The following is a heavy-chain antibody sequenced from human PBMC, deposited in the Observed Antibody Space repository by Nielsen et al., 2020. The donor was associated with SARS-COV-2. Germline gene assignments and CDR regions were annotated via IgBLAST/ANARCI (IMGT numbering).Heavy chain of an antibody. CDR1: GFTFSSYG. Sequence: GESLKISCAASGFTFSSYGMHWVRQAPGKGLEWVANIKQDGSEIYYVDSVKGRFTISRDNAKNSLYLQMNSLRAEDTAVYFCASLYSSSWYFDYWGQGTLVTVSS. J-gene: IGHJ4*02. V-gene: IGHV3-7*01. D-gene: IGHD6-13*01. CDR3: ASLYSSSWYFDY. CDR2: IKQDGSEI.